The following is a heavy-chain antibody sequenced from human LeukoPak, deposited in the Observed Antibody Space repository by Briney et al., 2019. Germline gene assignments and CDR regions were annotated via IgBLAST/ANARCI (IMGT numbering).Heavy chain of an antibody. J-gene: IGHJ4*02. CDR1: GGTFSSYA. Sequence: SVKVSFKASGGTFSSYAISWVRQAPGQGLEWMGRIIPILGIASYAQKFQGRVTITADKSTSTAYMELSSLRSEDTAVYYCARTTIVGATAYDYWGQGTLVTVSS. CDR2: IIPILGIA. CDR3: ARTTIVGATAYDY. D-gene: IGHD1-26*01. V-gene: IGHV1-69*04.